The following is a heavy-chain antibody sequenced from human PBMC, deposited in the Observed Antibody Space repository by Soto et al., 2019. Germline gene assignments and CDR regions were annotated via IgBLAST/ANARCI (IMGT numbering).Heavy chain of an antibody. V-gene: IGHV1-46*01. Sequence: QVQLVQSGAEVKKPGASVKVSCKASGFTFTNYFFHWVRQAPRQGLEWLGIISPSDGSTKYVQSLQGRVTVTSDTSPSTVYMELSSLRSEDTAVYFCARGDGRGSTGFYYYYGMDVWGHGTTITVSS. CDR1: GFTFTNYF. CDR2: ISPSDGST. J-gene: IGHJ6*02. D-gene: IGHD1-26*01. CDR3: ARGDGRGSTGFYYYYGMDV.